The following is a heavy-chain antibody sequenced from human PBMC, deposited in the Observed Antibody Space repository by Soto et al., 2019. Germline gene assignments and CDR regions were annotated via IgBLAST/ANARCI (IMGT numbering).Heavy chain of an antibody. CDR2: IYYSGRT. CDR1: GGSISSGDHY. CDR3: ARDVSQYYQTSKGYWFDP. V-gene: IGHV4-30-4*08. Sequence: PSETLSLTCTVSGGSISSGDHYWSWIRQPPGRGLEWIGYIYYSGRTYYNPSLKSRLTISVDTSKNQFSLKLSSVTAADTAVYYYARDVSQYYQTSKGYWFDPWGQGTLVTVSS. J-gene: IGHJ5*02. D-gene: IGHD2-2*01.